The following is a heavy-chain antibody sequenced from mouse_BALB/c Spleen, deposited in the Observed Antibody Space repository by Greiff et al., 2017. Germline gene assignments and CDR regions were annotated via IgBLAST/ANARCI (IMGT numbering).Heavy chain of an antibody. Sequence: EVQLQQSGAELVKPGASVKLSCTASGFNIKDTYMHWVKQRPEQGLEWIGRIDPANGNTKYDPKFQGKATITADTSSNTAYLQLSSLTSEDTAVYYCARRLRGYAMDYWGQGTSVTVSS. D-gene: IGHD2-2*01. CDR3: ARRLRGYAMDY. V-gene: IGHV14-3*02. CDR2: IDPANGNT. CDR1: GFNIKDTY. J-gene: IGHJ4*01.